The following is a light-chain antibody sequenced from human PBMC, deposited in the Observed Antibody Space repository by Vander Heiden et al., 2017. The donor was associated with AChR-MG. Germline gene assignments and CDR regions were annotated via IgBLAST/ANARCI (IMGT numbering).Light chain of an antibody. CDR3: QQYVDLPRT. CDR2: DAS. V-gene: IGKV1-33*01. Sequence: DIQMTQSPSSLSPSVGDRVTITCQASQDITNYLNWYRQRPGKAPELLIYDASVLETGVPSRFSGGGSGTDFTLTINGLQPEDFATYFCQQYVDLPRTFGQGTRLDIK. CDR1: QDITNY. J-gene: IGKJ2*01.